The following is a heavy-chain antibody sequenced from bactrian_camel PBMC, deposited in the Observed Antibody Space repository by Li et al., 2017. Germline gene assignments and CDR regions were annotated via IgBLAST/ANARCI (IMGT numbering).Heavy chain of an antibody. J-gene: IGHJ4*01. Sequence: HVQLVESGGGSVRAGGSLRLSCAASGYTYNRFSGAWFRQAPGKRREGVAMIDEDGATIYADTVQGRFTISVDNAKNTVYLRMNSLKSEDTARYHCATGPGKTYYSDYDVPQTQGTQVTVS. V-gene: IGHV3S9*01. CDR2: IDEDGAT. CDR1: GYTYNRFS. D-gene: IGHD4*01.